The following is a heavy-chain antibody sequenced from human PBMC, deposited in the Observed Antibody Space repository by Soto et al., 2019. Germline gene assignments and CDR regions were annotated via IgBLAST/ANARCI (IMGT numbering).Heavy chain of an antibody. CDR3: AKDHSKIGHYDFWSGYYRYESSCLFDY. Sequence: EVQLLESGGGLVQPGGSLRLSCAASGFTFSSYAMSWVRQAPRKGLEWVSAINGSGGSTYYADSVKGRFTISGDHSKYTLYLQMNSLRAEDTAVYYCAKDHSKIGHYDFWSGYYRYESSCLFDYWGQGTLVTVSS. CDR1: GFTFSSYA. CDR2: INGSGGST. D-gene: IGHD3-3*01. V-gene: IGHV3-23*01. J-gene: IGHJ4*02.